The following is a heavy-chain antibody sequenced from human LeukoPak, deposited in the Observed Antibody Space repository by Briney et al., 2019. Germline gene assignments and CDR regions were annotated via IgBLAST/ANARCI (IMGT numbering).Heavy chain of an antibody. CDR3: ARDRGMVRGVRFYYYYGMDV. Sequence: GGSLRLSCAASGFTFSSYDMNWVRQAPGKGLEWVSYIRYSGSNKYYADSVKGRFTISRDNSKNTLYLQMNSLRAEDTAVYYCARDRGMVRGVRFYYYYGMDVWGKGTTVTVSS. CDR1: GFTFSSYD. CDR2: IRYSGSNK. J-gene: IGHJ6*04. D-gene: IGHD3-10*01. V-gene: IGHV3-33*08.